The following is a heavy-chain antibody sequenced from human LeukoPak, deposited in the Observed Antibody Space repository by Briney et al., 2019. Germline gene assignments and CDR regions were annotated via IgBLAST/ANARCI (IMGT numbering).Heavy chain of an antibody. CDR1: GVSITSYY. CDR2: ISTSGST. J-gene: IGHJ6*03. D-gene: IGHD5-24*01. V-gene: IGHV4-4*07. Sequence: SETLSLTCTVSGVSITSYYWSWVRQPAGKGLEWIGRISTSGSTNYNPSLKSRVTMSVDTSKNKFSLKLSSVTAADTAVYYCARDGYKYYYYYYMDVWGKGTTVTISS. CDR3: ARDGYKYYYYYYMDV.